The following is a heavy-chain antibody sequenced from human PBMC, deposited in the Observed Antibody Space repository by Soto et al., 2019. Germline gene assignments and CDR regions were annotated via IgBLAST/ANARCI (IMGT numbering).Heavy chain of an antibody. J-gene: IGHJ4*01. V-gene: IGHV3-23*01. CDR3: ARAPKAVWFGEKYYFDY. CDR2: IIGNGGST. Sequence: GGSLRLSCAASGFTFSSYGMHWVRQAPGKRLEWVSVIIGNGGSTNYADSVKGRFTISRDNSKNTLYLQMNSLKTDDTAVYYCARAPKAVWFGEKYYFDYWGLGTLVTVSS. CDR1: GFTFSSYG. D-gene: IGHD3-10*01.